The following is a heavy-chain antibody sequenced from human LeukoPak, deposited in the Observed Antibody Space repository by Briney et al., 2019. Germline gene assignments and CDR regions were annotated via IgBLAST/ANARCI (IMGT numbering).Heavy chain of an antibody. D-gene: IGHD3-16*01. CDR2: ISGSGGST. J-gene: IGHJ4*02. CDR1: GFTFSSYA. Sequence: GGSLRLSCAASGFTFSSYAMSWFRQAPGKGLEWVSAISGSGGSTYYADSVKGRFIISRDNSKNTLYLQMNSLRAEDTAVYYCAKRIGGVNSFDHWGQGTLVTVSS. CDR3: AKRIGGVNSFDH. V-gene: IGHV3-23*01.